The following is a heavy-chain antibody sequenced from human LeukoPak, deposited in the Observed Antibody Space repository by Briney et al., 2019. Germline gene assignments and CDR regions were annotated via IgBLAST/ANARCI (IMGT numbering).Heavy chain of an antibody. CDR3: ARGFARNPRRGKYCSSTSCDRGKTHDYYFDY. Sequence: SVKVSCKASGGTFSSYAISWVRQAPGQGLEWMGRIIPILGIANYAQKFQGRVTMTRNTSISTAYMELSSLRSEDTAVYYCARGFARNPRRGKYCSSTSCDRGKTHDYYFDYWGQGTLVTVSS. J-gene: IGHJ4*02. CDR2: IIPILGIA. D-gene: IGHD2-2*01. V-gene: IGHV1-69*04. CDR1: GGTFSSYA.